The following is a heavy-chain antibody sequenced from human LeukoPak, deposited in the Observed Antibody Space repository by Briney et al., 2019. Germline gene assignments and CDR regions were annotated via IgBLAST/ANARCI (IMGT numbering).Heavy chain of an antibody. Sequence: HPGGSLRLSCAASGFTFSSYAMSWVRQAPGKGLEWVSAISGSGGSTYYADSVKGRFTISRDNSKNTLYLQMNSLRAEDTAVYYCARDIGTVTDQQEYYFDYWGQGTLVTVSS. CDR1: GFTFSSYA. D-gene: IGHD1-1*01. V-gene: IGHV3-23*01. J-gene: IGHJ4*02. CDR2: ISGSGGST. CDR3: ARDIGTVTDQQEYYFDY.